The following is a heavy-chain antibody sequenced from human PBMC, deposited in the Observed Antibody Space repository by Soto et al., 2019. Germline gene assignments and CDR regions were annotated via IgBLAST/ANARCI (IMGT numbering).Heavy chain of an antibody. V-gene: IGHV3-30-3*01. Sequence: QVQLVESGGGVVQPGRSLRLSCAASGFTFSSYAMHWVRQAPGKGLEWVAVISYDGSKKYYADSVKGRFTISRDNSKKPLYLQMNSLRAEDTAVYYCATDTERLRYFDWSCDSWGQGTLVTVSS. CDR1: GFTFSSYA. CDR2: ISYDGSKK. CDR3: ATDTERLRYFDWSCDS. D-gene: IGHD3-9*01. J-gene: IGHJ5*01.